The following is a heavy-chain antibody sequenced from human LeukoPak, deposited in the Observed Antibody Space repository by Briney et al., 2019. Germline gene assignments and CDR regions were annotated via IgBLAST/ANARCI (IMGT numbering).Heavy chain of an antibody. CDR1: GFPFSSYA. J-gene: IGHJ4*02. CDR3: ARGARALSLYYSDN. CDR2: IYTDDST. V-gene: IGHV3-53*01. D-gene: IGHD4/OR15-4a*01. Sequence: GGSLRLSCEASGFPFSSYAMSWVRQAPGKGLEWVSVIYTDDSTYYADSVKGRFTISRDNSKNTLSLQMNTLRAEDTAVYYCARGARALSLYYSDNWGQGTLVTVSS.